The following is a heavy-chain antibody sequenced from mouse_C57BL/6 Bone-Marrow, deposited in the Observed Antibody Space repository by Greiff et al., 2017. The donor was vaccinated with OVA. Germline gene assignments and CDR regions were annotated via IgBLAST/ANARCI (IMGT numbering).Heavy chain of an antibody. Sequence: EVHLVESGGGLVKPGGSLKLSCAASGFTFSSYAMSWVRQTPEKRLAWVATISAGGSCTYYPDNVKGRFTFPRDNAKNNLYRRRSQLKSRDTAMYYCARGDNGDAYAMDYWGQGTSVTVSS. J-gene: IGHJ4*01. V-gene: IGHV5-4*01. D-gene: IGHD4-1*01. CDR2: ISAGGSCT. CDR3: ARGDNGDAYAMDY. CDR1: GFTFSSYA.